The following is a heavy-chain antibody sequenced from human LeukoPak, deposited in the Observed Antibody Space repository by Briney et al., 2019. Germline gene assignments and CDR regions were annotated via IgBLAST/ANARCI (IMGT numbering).Heavy chain of an antibody. CDR1: GGSFSGYY. V-gene: IGHV4-34*01. J-gene: IGHJ6*02. CDR3: ARGIVGATVLYYYYYGMDV. Sequence: ASETLSLTCAVYGGSFSGYYWSWIRQPPGKGLEWIGEINHSGSTNYNPSLKSRVTISVDTSKNQFSLKLSSVTAADTAVYYCARGIVGATVLYYYYYGMDVWGQGTTVTVSS. D-gene: IGHD1-26*01. CDR2: INHSGST.